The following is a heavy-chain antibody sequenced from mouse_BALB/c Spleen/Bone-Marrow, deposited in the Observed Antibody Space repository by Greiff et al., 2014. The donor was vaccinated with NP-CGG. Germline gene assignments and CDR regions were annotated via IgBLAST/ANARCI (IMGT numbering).Heavy chain of an antibody. Sequence: QVQLQQSGAELVRPGTSVKVSCKGSGYAFTNYLIEWVKQRPGQGLEWIGVINSGSGGTKYNEKFKGKATLTADKSSSTAYMQLSSLTSEDSAVYFCTRAITYAMDYWGQGTTITVSS. CDR3: TRAITYAMDY. V-gene: IGHV1-54*01. CDR1: GYAFTNYL. CDR2: INSGSGGT. J-gene: IGHJ4*01.